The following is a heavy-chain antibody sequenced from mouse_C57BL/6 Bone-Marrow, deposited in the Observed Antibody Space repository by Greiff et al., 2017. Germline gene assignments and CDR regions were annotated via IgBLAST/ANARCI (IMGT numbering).Heavy chain of an antibody. D-gene: IGHD1-1*01. CDR2: IWWDDDK. V-gene: IGHV8-8*01. J-gene: IGHJ1*03. CDR1: GFSLSTSGMG. CDR3: ARDYGSSTRYFDV. Sequence: QVQLQQSGPGILQPSQTLSLTCSFSGFSLSTSGMGVGWIRQPSGKGLEWLAHIWWDDDKYYNPALKRRLTFSKDTSKHQVFLKSANVDTADSATYDCARDYGSSTRYFDVWGTGTTVTVSS.